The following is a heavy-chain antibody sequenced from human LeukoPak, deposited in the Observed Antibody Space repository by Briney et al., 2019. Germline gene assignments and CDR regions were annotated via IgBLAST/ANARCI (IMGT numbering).Heavy chain of an antibody. CDR3: ARETTSITMIVVGRMDV. J-gene: IGHJ6*02. Sequence: GASVKVSCKASGGTFSSYAISWVRQAPGQGLEWMGRIIPILGIANYAQKFQGRVTMTRDTSTSTVYMELSSLRSEDTAVYYCARETTSITMIVVGRMDVWGQGTTVTVSS. V-gene: IGHV1-69*04. D-gene: IGHD3-22*01. CDR2: IIPILGIA. CDR1: GGTFSSYA.